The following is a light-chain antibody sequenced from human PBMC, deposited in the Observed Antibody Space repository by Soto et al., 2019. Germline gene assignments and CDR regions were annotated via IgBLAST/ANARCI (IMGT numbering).Light chain of an antibody. Sequence: DIQMTQSPSSLSASVGDRVTITCRASESISIYLNWYQQKPGKAPKLLIYGAFTLQGGVPSRFNGSVSETDFTLTIISLQPEDFAPYYCQQTYSTPPWTFGQGTKVAVK. CDR1: ESISIY. J-gene: IGKJ1*01. CDR3: QQTYSTPPWT. CDR2: GAF. V-gene: IGKV1-39*01.